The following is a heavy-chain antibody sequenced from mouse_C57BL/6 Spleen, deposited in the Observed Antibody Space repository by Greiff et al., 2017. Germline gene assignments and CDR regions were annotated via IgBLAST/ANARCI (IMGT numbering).Heavy chain of an antibody. CDR3: ARQSPDWYFDV. CDR1: GFTFSDYG. CDR2: ISNLAYSI. J-gene: IGHJ1*03. V-gene: IGHV5-15*04. Sequence: EVMLVESGGGLVQPGGSLKLSCAASGFTFSDYGMAWVRQAPRKGPEWVAFISNLAYSIYYADTVTGRFTISRENAKNTLYLEMSSLRSEDTAMYYCARQSPDWYFDVWGTGTTVTVSS.